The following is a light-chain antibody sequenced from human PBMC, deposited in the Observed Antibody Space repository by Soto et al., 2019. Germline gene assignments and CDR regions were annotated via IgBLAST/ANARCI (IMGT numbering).Light chain of an antibody. Sequence: QSALTQPASVSGSPGQSITISCTGTSSDIGAFNHVAWYQQHSGEAPRIIIYDVTNRPSGVPSRFSGSKYGNTAALVIFGLQAEDEADYYCSSFTTSSTAIFGGGTQLTVL. J-gene: IGLJ2*01. V-gene: IGLV2-14*03. CDR2: DVT. CDR1: SSDIGAFNH. CDR3: SSFTTSSTAI.